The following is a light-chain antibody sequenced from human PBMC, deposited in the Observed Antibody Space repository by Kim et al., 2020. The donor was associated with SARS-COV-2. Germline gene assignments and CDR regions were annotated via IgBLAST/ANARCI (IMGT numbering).Light chain of an antibody. CDR2: DVS. J-gene: IGLJ1*01. Sequence: GQSVTISCTGTSSDVGGYNYVSWYQQHPDKTPKLMIYDVSERPSGVPDRFSGSKSGNTASLTISGLHADDEADYYCCSYAGSYTYVFGTGTKVTVL. CDR1: SSDVGGYNY. CDR3: CSYAGSYTYV. V-gene: IGLV2-11*01.